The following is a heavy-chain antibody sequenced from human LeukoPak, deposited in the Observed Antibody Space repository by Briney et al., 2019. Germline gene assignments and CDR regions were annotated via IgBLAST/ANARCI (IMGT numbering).Heavy chain of an antibody. CDR3: XXXXFWFGELLWDYYYMDV. D-gene: IGHD3-10*01. V-gene: IGHV4-39*01. Sequence: SETLSLTCTVSGGSISSSSYYWGWIRQPPGKGLEWIGSIYYSGSTYYNPSLKSRVTISVDTSKNQFSLKLSSVTAADTAVYYXXXXXFWFGELLWDYYYMDVXXIGXTXTVS. CDR1: GGSISSSSYY. CDR2: IYYSGST. J-gene: IGHJ6*03.